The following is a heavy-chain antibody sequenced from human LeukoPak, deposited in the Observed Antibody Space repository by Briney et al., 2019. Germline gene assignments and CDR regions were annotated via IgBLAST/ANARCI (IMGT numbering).Heavy chain of an antibody. J-gene: IGHJ4*02. CDR2: IRSKAYGGTT. V-gene: IGHV3-49*04. CDR1: GFTFGDYA. D-gene: IGHD1-26*01. CDR3: TREGWEPQPFDY. Sequence: PGRSLRFSCTASGFTFGDYAMSWVRQAPGKGLEWVGFIRSKAYGGTTEYAASVKGRFTISRDDSKSIAYLQMNSLKTEDTAVYYCTREGWEPQPFDYWGQGTLVTVSS.